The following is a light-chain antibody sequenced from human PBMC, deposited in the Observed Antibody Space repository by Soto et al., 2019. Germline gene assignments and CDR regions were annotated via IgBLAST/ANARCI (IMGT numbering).Light chain of an antibody. J-gene: IGLJ2*01. V-gene: IGLV1-40*01. CDR1: RSNIGAGYD. CDR2: DNS. CDR3: HSYDVSLRGPA. Sequence: QSVLTQPPSLSGAPGQRVTISCTGSRSNIGAGYDVHWYQHLPGTAPKVLIFDNSNRPSGVPDRFSGSKSGTSASLTITGLQAEDEAVYYCHSYDVSLRGPAFGGGTKVTVL.